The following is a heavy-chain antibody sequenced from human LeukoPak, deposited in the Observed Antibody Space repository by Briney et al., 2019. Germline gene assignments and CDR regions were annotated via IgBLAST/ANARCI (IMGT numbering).Heavy chain of an antibody. D-gene: IGHD3-10*01. J-gene: IGHJ6*03. CDR1: GGTFSSYA. V-gene: IGHV1-69*05. CDR2: NISNFGTA. CDR3: ARGAVPARGYYYYYYMDV. Sequence: GSSVNVSCKASGGTFSSYAISWVRQAPGQGLEWMGGNISNFGTANYAQKFQGRVTITTDESTSTAYMELSSLRSEDTAVYYCARGAVPARGYYYYYYMDVWGKGTTVTVSS.